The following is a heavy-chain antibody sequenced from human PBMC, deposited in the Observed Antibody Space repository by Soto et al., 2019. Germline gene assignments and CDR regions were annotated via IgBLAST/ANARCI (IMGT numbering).Heavy chain of an antibody. CDR3: ARAGRISGALDY. CDR2: SYYSGST. Sequence: QVQLQESGPGLVKPSQTLSLTCTISGGSISTGAYYWSWIRQHPGKGLEWIGYSYYSGSTYYTQSLKSRVTIPADTSTNQFSLKQSSVTAADTAVYYRARAGRISGALDYWGQGTLVTVSS. CDR1: GGSISTGAYY. J-gene: IGHJ4*02. D-gene: IGHD2-15*01. V-gene: IGHV4-30-4*01.